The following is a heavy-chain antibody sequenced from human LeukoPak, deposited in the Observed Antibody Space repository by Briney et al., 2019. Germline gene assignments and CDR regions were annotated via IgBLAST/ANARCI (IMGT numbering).Heavy chain of an antibody. V-gene: IGHV3-23*01. CDR3: AKDWGYSRSNGYSVDY. Sequence: GGSLRLSCAATGFTFSSYAVSWVRQAPGKGLEWVSSISGGGVATYSADSVKGRFTISRDNSKNTLYLQMSSLRAEDTAVYYCAKDWGYSRSNGYSVDYWGRGTLVTVSS. CDR1: GFTFSSYA. J-gene: IGHJ4*02. D-gene: IGHD6-13*01. CDR2: ISGGGVAT.